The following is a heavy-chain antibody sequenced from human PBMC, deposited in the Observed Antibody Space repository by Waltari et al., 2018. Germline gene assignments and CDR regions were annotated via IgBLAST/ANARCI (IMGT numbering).Heavy chain of an antibody. CDR2: IYYSGST. J-gene: IGHJ4*02. D-gene: IGHD1-26*01. CDR1: GGSISSSSYY. Sequence: QLQLQESGPGLVKPSETLSLTCTVSGGSISSSSYYWGWIRQPPGKGLEWIGSIYYSGSTYYNPSLKSRVTISVDTSKNQFSLKLSSVTAADTAVYYCAISGSSGYFDYWGQGTLVTVSS. V-gene: IGHV4-39*01. CDR3: AISGSSGYFDY.